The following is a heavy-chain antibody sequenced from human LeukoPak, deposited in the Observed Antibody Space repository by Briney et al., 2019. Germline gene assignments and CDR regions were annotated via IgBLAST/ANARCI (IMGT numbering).Heavy chain of an antibody. CDR1: GYTFTSYD. J-gene: IGHJ4*02. CDR2: INPNSGNT. Sequence: GASVKVSCKASGYTFTSYDINWVRQATGQGLEWMGWINPNSGNTGYAQKFQGRVTMTRNTSISTAYMELSSLRSEDTAVYYCARGPSTVTTGAYYFDYWGQGTLVTVSS. CDR3: ARGPSTVTTGAYYFDY. D-gene: IGHD4-17*01. V-gene: IGHV1-8*01.